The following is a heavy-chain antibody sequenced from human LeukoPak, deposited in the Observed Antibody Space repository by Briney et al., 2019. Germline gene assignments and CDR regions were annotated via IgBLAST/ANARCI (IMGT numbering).Heavy chain of an antibody. J-gene: IGHJ5*02. CDR1: GYTFTSYA. V-gene: IGHV1-2*02. CDR2: INPNSGGT. D-gene: IGHD3-9*01. Sequence: ASVKVSCKASGYTFTSYAMNWVRQAPGQGLEWMGWINPNSGGTNYAQKFQGRVTMTRDTSISTAYMELSRLRSDDTAVYYCARVKLRYSPFDPWGQGTLVTVSS. CDR3: ARVKLRYSPFDP.